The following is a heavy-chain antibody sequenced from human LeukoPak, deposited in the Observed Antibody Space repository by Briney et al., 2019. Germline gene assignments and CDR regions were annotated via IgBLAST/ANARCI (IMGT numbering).Heavy chain of an antibody. J-gene: IGHJ5*02. CDR1: GDSISRGTYS. V-gene: IGHV4-30-2*01. CDR3: ARRNDKRYYDSSGYYYPEVWFDP. D-gene: IGHD3-22*01. CDR2: IYPRGST. Sequence: SETLSLACVVSGDSISRGTYSWTWIRQAPGKGLEWIGYIYPRGSTYYNPSLKSRVTMSIDKSQNRFSLNLTSVTAADTAVYYCARRNDKRYYDSSGYYYPEVWFDPWGQGTLVTVSS.